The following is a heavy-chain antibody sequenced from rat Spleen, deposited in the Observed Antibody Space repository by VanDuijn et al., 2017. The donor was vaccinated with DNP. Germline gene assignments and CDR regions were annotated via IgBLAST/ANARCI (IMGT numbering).Heavy chain of an antibody. Sequence: EVQLVESGGGLVQPGRSLKLSCAASGFTFSNYDMAWVRQAPTKGLEWVASISTSGGSTYYRDSVKGRFTVSRDNAKSTLYLQMDSLRSEDTATYYCARSLTGPFDYWGQGVMVTVSS. D-gene: IGHD5-1*01. CDR2: ISTSGGST. J-gene: IGHJ2*01. CDR3: ARSLTGPFDY. V-gene: IGHV5-25*01. CDR1: GFTFSNYD.